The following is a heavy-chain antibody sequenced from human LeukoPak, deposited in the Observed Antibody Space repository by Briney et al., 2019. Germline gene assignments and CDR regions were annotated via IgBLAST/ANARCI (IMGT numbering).Heavy chain of an antibody. D-gene: IGHD1-26*01. CDR3: ARGRSGGTTWARNPTSTYYLDY. CDR1: GYTFVNYG. V-gene: IGHV1-18*01. CDR2: ISIYSGNA. J-gene: IGHJ4*02. Sequence: ASVKVSCKASGYTFVNYGINWVRQSPGQGLEWMGWISIYSGNAKYAPKFQGRVTMTRDTSTNTAYMELGSLRSDDTAVYYCARGRSGGTTWARNPTSTYYLDYWGQGTLVTASS.